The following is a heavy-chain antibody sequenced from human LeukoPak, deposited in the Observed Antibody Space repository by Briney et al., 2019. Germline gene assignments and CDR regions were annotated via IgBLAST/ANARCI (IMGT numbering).Heavy chain of an antibody. V-gene: IGHV3-48*02. CDR3: ARSYSFDY. Sequence: GGSLRLSCAAPGFTFSNYAMNWVRQAPGKGLEWISYIRSTSSTIYHADSVKGRFTISRDNAKNSLYLQMNSLRDEDTAVYYRARSYSFDYWGQGTLVTVSS. D-gene: IGHD2-21*01. CDR1: GFTFSNYA. J-gene: IGHJ4*02. CDR2: IRSTSSTI.